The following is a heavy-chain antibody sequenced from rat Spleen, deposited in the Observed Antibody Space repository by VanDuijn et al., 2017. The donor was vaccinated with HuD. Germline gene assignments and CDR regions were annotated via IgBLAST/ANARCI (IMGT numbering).Heavy chain of an antibody. CDR2: IKAKSNNYAT. J-gene: IGHJ2*01. CDR1: GFTFSTAW. Sequence: EVQVLESGGGLVLPGNSLQLSCATSGFTFSTAWMFWYRQFPEKRLEWVARIKAKSNNYATDYAESVKGRFTISRDDSKSSIYLLMHNLREEDNAIYYCAWWYWGQGVLVTVSS. CDR3: AWWY. V-gene: IGHV6-6*01.